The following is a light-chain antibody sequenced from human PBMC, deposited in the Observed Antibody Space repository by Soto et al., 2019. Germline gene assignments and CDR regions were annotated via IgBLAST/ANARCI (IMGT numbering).Light chain of an antibody. J-gene: IGKJ5*01. Sequence: EIVMTQSPATLSVSPGERATLSCRASQSVSSNLAWYQQKPGQAPRLLIYGASTRATGIPARFSGSGSGTEFTLTISSLQSEDFAVYYWQQYNNWPQITVGQGTRLEIK. CDR3: QQYNNWPQIT. V-gene: IGKV3-15*01. CDR1: QSVSSN. CDR2: GAS.